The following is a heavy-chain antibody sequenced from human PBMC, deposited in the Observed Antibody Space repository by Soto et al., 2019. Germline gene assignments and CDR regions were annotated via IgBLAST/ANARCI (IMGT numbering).Heavy chain of an antibody. J-gene: IGHJ4*02. CDR1: GGSISNSSYY. Sequence: QLQLQXSGPGLXKPXXXLXLTCTVSGGSISNSSYYWGWIRQPPGKGLEWIGSIYYSGSTYYNPSLKSRVTISVDTSKNQISLKLSSVTAADTAVYYCARKAYSGYDYYFDYWGQGTLVTVSS. CDR3: ARKAYSGYDYYFDY. CDR2: IYYSGST. V-gene: IGHV4-39*01. D-gene: IGHD5-12*01.